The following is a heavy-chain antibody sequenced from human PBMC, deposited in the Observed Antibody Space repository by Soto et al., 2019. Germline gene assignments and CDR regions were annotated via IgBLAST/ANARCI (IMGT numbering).Heavy chain of an antibody. J-gene: IGHJ4*02. CDR1: GGAISSSNW. CDR2: IYHSGST. D-gene: IGHD1-26*01. Sequence: SETLSLTCAVSGGAISSSNWWSWVRQPPGKGLEWIGEIYHSGSTNYNPSLKSRVTISVDTSKNQCSLRLTSVTAADTAVYYCARDWVGFDYWGQGTLVTVSS. V-gene: IGHV4-4*02. CDR3: ARDWVGFDY.